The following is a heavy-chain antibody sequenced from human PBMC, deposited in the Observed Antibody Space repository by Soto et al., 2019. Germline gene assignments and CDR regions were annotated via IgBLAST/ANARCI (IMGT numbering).Heavy chain of an antibody. V-gene: IGHV3-74*01. CDR2: INPDGRTT. J-gene: IGHJ4*02. CDR1: GFTFSTYW. Sequence: PGGSLRLSCAASGFTFSTYWMNWVRQAPGKGLVWVSLINPDGRTTTYADSVKGRFTISRDNAKNTVYLQMSSLRVDDTAEYYCARDLRGSPDYWGQGTRVTVSS. CDR3: ARDLRGSPDY. D-gene: IGHD1-26*01.